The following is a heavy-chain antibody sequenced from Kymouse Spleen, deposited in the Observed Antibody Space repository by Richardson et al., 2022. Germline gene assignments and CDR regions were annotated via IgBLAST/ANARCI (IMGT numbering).Heavy chain of an antibody. D-gene: IGHD4-17*01. CDR1: GGSFSGYY. J-gene: IGHJ4*02. Sequence: QVQLQQWGAGLLKPSETLSLTCAVYGGSFSGYYWSWIRQPPGKGLEWIGEINHSGSTNYNPSLKSRVTISVDTSKNQFSLKLSSVTAADTAVYYCARVYGDYSYYFDYWGQGTLVTVSS. CDR3: ARVYGDYSYYFDY. CDR2: INHSGST. V-gene: IGHV4-34*01.